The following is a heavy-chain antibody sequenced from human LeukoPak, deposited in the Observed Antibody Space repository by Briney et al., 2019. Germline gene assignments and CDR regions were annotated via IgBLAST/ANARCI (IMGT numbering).Heavy chain of an antibody. D-gene: IGHD3-16*01. J-gene: IGHJ5*02. V-gene: IGHV4-39*01. CDR3: ARLDVTWFDP. Sequence: PSETLSLTCTVSGGSISSSSYYWGWIRQPPGKGLEWIGSIYYSGSTYYNPSLKSRVTISVDTSKNQFSLKLSSVTAADTAVYYCARLDVTWFDPWGQGTLVTVSS. CDR2: IYYSGST. CDR1: GGSISSSSYY.